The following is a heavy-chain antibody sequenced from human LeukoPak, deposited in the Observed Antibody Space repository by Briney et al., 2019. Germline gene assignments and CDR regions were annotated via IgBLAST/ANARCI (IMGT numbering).Heavy chain of an antibody. D-gene: IGHD3-22*01. CDR3: ASNLPYYYDSSGPITNAFDI. J-gene: IGHJ3*02. CDR2: ISAYNGNT. V-gene: IGHV1-18*01. CDR1: GYTFTSYG. Sequence: ASVKVSCKASGYTFTSYGISWVRQAPGQGFEWMGWISAYNGNTNYAQELQRRVTMTTDTSTSTAYMELRSLRSDDTAVYYCASNLPYYYDSSGPITNAFDIWVQGTMVTVSS.